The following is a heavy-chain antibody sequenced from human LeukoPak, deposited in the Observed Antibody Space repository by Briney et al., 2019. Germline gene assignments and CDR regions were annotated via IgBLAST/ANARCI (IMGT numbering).Heavy chain of an antibody. CDR1: GYTFTGYY. CDR2: INPNSGGT. D-gene: IGHD6-13*01. V-gene: IGHV1-2*02. CDR3: ATRIAAAGRLDY. Sequence: ASVKVSCKASGYTFTGYYMHWVRQAPGQGLEWMGWINPNSGGTNYAQKFQGRVTMTRDTSISTAYMELSRLRSDDTAVYYCATRIAAAGRLDYWGQGTLVTVSS. J-gene: IGHJ4*02.